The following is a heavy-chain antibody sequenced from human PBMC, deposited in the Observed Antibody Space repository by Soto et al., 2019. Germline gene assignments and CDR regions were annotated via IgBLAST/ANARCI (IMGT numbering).Heavy chain of an antibody. CDR3: ARSRGKDWSSSWAYFDY. Sequence: QVQLVQSGAEVKKPGSSVKVSCKASGGTFSSYAISRVRQAPGQGLEWMGGIIPIFGTANYAQKCQGRVTITADESTSTAYMELSSLRSEDTAVYYCARSRGKDWSSSWAYFDYWGQGTLVTVSS. J-gene: IGHJ4*02. V-gene: IGHV1-69*01. CDR2: IIPIFGTA. CDR1: GGTFSSYA. D-gene: IGHD6-13*01.